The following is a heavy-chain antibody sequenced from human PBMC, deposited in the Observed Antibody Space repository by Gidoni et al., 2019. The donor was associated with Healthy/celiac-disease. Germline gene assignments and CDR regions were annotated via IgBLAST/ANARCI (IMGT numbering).Heavy chain of an antibody. J-gene: IGHJ4*02. CDR3: AKDPPDYAVAGYYFDY. V-gene: IGHV3-23*01. D-gene: IGHD6-19*01. Sequence: EVQLLESVGGLVQPGGSLRLSCAASGVTFGSYAMSWVRQAPGKWLEWVSAISGSGGSTYYADSVKGRFTISRDNSKNTLYLQMNSLRAEDTAVYYCAKDPPDYAVAGYYFDYWGQGTLVTVSS. CDR2: ISGSGGST. CDR1: GVTFGSYA.